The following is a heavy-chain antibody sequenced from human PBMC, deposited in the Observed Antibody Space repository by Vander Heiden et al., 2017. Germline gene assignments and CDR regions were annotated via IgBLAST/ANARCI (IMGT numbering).Heavy chain of an antibody. Sequence: QVQLVESGGGLVKPGGSLRLSCAASGFTFSDYYMRWIRQAPGKGLEWVSYISSSGSTIYYADSVKGRFTISRDNAKNSLYLQMNSLRAEDTAVYYCATRSKYSSSWSSYYYYGMDVWGQGTTVTVSS. D-gene: IGHD6-13*01. CDR3: ATRSKYSSSWSSYYYYGMDV. CDR1: GFTFSDYY. J-gene: IGHJ6*02. V-gene: IGHV3-11*01. CDR2: ISSSGSTI.